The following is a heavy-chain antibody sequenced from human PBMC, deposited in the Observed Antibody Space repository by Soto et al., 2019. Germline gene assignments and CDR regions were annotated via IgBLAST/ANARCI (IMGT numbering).Heavy chain of an antibody. CDR1: GFTFSSYS. D-gene: IGHD3-9*01. J-gene: IGHJ4*02. CDR2: ISSSSSTI. Sequence: GGSLRLSCAASGFTFSSYSMNWVRQAPGKGLEWVSYISSSSSTIYYADSVKGRFTISRDNAKNSLYLQMNSLRAEDTAVYYCARDNHPGRYFDWLPLDYWGQGTLVTVSS. V-gene: IGHV3-48*04. CDR3: ARDNHPGRYFDWLPLDY.